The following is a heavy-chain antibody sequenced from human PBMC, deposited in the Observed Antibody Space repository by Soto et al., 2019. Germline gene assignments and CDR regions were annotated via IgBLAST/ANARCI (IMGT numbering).Heavy chain of an antibody. CDR1: GFSFSNYP. J-gene: IGHJ5*02. Sequence: PVGSLRLSCSASGFSFSNYPMHWVRQAPGKGLEYVSAISNTGGTTYHADSVKGRFTISRDNSKNTVSLQMSSLRAEDTAVYFCTNEGSWGQGTPVTVS. CDR2: ISNTGGTT. V-gene: IGHV3-64D*06. CDR3: TNEGS.